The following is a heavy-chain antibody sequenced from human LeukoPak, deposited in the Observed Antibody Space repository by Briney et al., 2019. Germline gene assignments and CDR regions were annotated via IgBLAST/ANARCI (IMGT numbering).Heavy chain of an antibody. CDR1: GGSFSGYY. J-gene: IGHJ4*02. Sequence: KTSETLSLTCAVYGGSFSGYYWSWIRQPPGKGLEWIGEINHSGSTNYNPSLKSRVTISVDTSKNQFSLKLSSVTAADTAVYYCASSLGATWADYWGQGTLVTVSS. CDR2: INHSGST. V-gene: IGHV4-34*01. CDR3: ASSLGATWADY. D-gene: IGHD1-26*01.